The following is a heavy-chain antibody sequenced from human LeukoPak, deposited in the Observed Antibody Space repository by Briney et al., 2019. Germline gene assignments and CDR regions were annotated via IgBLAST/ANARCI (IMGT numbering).Heavy chain of an antibody. CDR1: GFTFSSYW. D-gene: IGHD5-18*01. CDR3: AKGGIQLKDGVFDP. Sequence: PGGSLRLSCAASGFTFSSYWMSWVRQAPGKGLEWVANIKQDGSEKYYVDSVKGRFTISRDNAKNSLYLQMNSLRAEDTALYYCAKGGIQLKDGVFDPWGQGTLVTVSS. V-gene: IGHV3-7*03. J-gene: IGHJ5*02. CDR2: IKQDGSEK.